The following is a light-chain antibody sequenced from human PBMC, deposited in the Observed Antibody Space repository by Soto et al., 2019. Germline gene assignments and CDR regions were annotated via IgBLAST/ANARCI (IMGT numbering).Light chain of an antibody. J-gene: IGKJ1*01. Sequence: DIQMTQSPSSLSASVGDSVTITCRASQSVGGTLAWYQQKPGKAPKLLIYDVSSLERGVPSRFSGSGSGTEFSLTISSLQPDDFATYYCQRYETYSRTFGQGTKVEIK. CDR2: DVS. CDR1: QSVGGT. CDR3: QRYETYSRT. V-gene: IGKV1-5*01.